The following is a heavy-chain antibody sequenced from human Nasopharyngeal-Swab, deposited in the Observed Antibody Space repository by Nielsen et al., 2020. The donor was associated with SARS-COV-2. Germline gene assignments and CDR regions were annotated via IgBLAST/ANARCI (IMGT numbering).Heavy chain of an antibody. CDR3: ARDKGRGGRSGGGSSSSPYYYYGMDV. CDR2: KYYRSKWYN. V-gene: IGHV6-1*01. J-gene: IGHJ6*02. Sequence: SETLSLTCAISGDSVSSNSAAWNWIRQSPSRGLEWLGRKYYRSKWYNDYAVSVKSRITINPDTSKNQFSLQLNSVTPEDTAVYYCARDKGRGGRSGGGSSSSPYYYYGMDVWGQGTTVTVSS. CDR1: GDSVSSNSAA. D-gene: IGHD6-6*01.